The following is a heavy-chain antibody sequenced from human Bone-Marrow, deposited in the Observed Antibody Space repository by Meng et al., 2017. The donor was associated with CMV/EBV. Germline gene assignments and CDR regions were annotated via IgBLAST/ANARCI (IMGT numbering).Heavy chain of an antibody. CDR1: GASISSDQW. CDR3: ARDYYGSGTRFDP. CDR2: IWHSEST. J-gene: IGHJ5*02. V-gene: IGHV4-4*02. Sequence: ACSGASISSDQWWSWLRQPPGKGLEWIGDIWHSESTNYNPSLKSRVTISVDKSKNEFSLRLSSVTAADTAVYYCARDYYGSGTRFDPWGQGTLVTVSS. D-gene: IGHD3-10*01.